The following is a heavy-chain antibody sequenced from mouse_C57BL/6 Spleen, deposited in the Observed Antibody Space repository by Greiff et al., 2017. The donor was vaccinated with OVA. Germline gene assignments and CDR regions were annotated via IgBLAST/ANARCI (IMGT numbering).Heavy chain of an antibody. CDR1: GFTFSDYG. Sequence: EVQVVESGGGLVKPGGSLKLSCAASGFTFSDYGMHWVRQAPEKGLEWVAYISSGSSTIYYADTVKGRFTISRDNAKNTLFLQMTSLRSEDTAMYYCARSDGNWYFDVWGTGTTVTVSS. V-gene: IGHV5-17*01. CDR2: ISSGSSTI. CDR3: ARSDGNWYFDV. D-gene: IGHD2-3*01. J-gene: IGHJ1*03.